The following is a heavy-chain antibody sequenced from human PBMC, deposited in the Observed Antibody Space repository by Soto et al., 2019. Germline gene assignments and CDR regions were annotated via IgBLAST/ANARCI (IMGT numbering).Heavy chain of an antibody. V-gene: IGHV1-18*01. CDR1: GYTLTSYG. CDR2: ISAYNGNT. D-gene: IGHD1-26*01. Sequence: GASVKVSCKASGYTLTSYGISWVRQAPGQGLEWMGWISAYNGNTNYAQKLQGRVTMTTDTSTSTAYMELRSLRSDDTAVYYCARKGRVVGATRNYYYYGMDVWGQGTTVTVSS. J-gene: IGHJ6*02. CDR3: ARKGRVVGATRNYYYYGMDV.